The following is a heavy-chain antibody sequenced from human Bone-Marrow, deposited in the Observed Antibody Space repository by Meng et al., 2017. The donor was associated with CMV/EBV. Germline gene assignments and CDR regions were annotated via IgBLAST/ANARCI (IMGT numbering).Heavy chain of an antibody. CDR2: INHSGST. D-gene: IGHD3-9*01. J-gene: IGHJ5*02. Sequence: SETLSLSCAVYGGSFSGYYWGWIRQPPGKGLEWIGEINHSGSTNYNPSLKSRVTISVDTSKNQFSLKLSSVTAADTAVYYCASSGFLYDILTGYYNVFPWGQGTLVTVSS. CDR1: GGSFSGYY. CDR3: ASSGFLYDILTGYYNVFP. V-gene: IGHV4-34*01.